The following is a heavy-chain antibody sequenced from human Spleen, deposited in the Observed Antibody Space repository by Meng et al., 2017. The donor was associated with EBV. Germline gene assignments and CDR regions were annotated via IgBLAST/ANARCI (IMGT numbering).Heavy chain of an antibody. J-gene: IGHJ4*02. CDR2: ITSKTDGGTT. Sequence: VALGGAGVCLVKPGGSLRLSCEASGFTFSNAWMRWVRQAPGKGLEWVGRITSKTDGGTTDYAGPVKGRFTISRDNSKNTLYLQINSLRVEDTAVYYCAKNPSTDRYFDSWGQGTLVTVSS. CDR3: AKNPSTDRYFDS. V-gene: IGHV3-15*01. D-gene: IGHD2/OR15-2a*01. CDR1: GFTFSNAW.